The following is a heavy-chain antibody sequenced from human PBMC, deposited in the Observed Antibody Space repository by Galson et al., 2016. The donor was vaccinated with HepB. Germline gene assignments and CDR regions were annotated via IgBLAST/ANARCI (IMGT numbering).Heavy chain of an antibody. J-gene: IGHJ4*02. CDR2: TSYDGNYK. D-gene: IGHD2-8*02. CDR1: GFTLRSYA. CDR3: ARSRIPGYCAAAVCHSLDY. Sequence: SLRLSCAASGFTLRSYAMHWVRQAPGKGLEWVAITSYDGNYKYYADSVKGRFTISRDNSKNTLYLQLNSLRTGDTAVYYCARSRIPGYCAAAVCHSLDYWGQGTLVTVSS. V-gene: IGHV3-30*03.